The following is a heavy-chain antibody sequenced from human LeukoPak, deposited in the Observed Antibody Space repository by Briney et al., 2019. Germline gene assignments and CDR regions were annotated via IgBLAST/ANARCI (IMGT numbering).Heavy chain of an antibody. CDR1: GGSFSGYY. Sequence: SETLSLTCAVYGGSFSGYYWSWIRQPPGKGLEWIGEINHSGSTNYNPSLKSRVTISVDTSNNQFSLQLNYVTGADTAGYYFSRGAYGNLTGYYWAPFDYWGQGTLVTVSS. V-gene: IGHV4-34*01. J-gene: IGHJ4*02. D-gene: IGHD3-9*01. CDR2: INHSGST. CDR3: SRGAYGNLTGYYWAPFDY.